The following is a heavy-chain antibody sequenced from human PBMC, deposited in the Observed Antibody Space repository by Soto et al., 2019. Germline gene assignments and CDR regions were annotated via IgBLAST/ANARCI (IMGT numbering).Heavy chain of an antibody. CDR3: ARNSCTNGVCYLDY. D-gene: IGHD2-8*01. CDR2: IIPILGIA. Sequence: QVQLVQSGAEVKKPGSSVKVSCKASGGTFSSYTISWVRQAPGQGLGWMGRIIPILGIANYAQKFQGRVTITADKSTSTAYMELSSLRSEDTAVYYCARNSCTNGVCYLDYWGQGTLVTVSS. V-gene: IGHV1-69*02. CDR1: GGTFSSYT. J-gene: IGHJ4*02.